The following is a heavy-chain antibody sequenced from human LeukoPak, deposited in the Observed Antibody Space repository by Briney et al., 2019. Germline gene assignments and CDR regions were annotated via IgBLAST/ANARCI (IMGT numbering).Heavy chain of an antibody. CDR3: AKDYSSSQTYFDY. J-gene: IGHJ4*02. Sequence: GGSLTLSCVASGFTFSNYAMSWVRQAPGKGLEYVSPISASGLSTYYTDSVRGRFTNSRDNAKNSLYLQMNSLRAEDTALYYCAKDYSSSQTYFDYWGQGTLVTVSS. V-gene: IGHV3-23*01. CDR1: GFTFSNYA. CDR2: ISASGLST. D-gene: IGHD6-13*01.